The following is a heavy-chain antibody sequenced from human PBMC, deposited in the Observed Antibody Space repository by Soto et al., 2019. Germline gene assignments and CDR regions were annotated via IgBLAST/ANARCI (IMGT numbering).Heavy chain of an antibody. Sequence: GASVKVSCKASGGTFSSYAISWVRQAPGQGLEWMGGIIPIFGTANYAQKFQGRVTITADKSTSTAYMELSSLRSEDTAVYYCARAGSSSSPYYYGMDVWGQGTTVTVSS. CDR3: ARAGSSSSPYYYGMDV. J-gene: IGHJ6*02. CDR1: GGTFSSYA. V-gene: IGHV1-69*06. CDR2: IIPIFGTA. D-gene: IGHD6-6*01.